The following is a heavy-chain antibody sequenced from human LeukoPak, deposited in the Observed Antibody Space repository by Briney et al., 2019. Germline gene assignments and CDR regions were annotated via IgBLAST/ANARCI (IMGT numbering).Heavy chain of an antibody. J-gene: IGHJ4*02. D-gene: IGHD6-13*01. CDR2: IRFDGSHK. CDR3: ATSSSWYDYYFDY. CDR1: GFTFSSYG. V-gene: IGHV3-30*02. Sequence: GGCLRLSCAASGFTFSSYGMHWVRQAPGKGLEWVASIRFDGSHKSYADSVKGRFTISRDYSKNTLYLQMNSLRAEDTAVYYCATSSSWYDYYFDYWGQGTLVTVSS.